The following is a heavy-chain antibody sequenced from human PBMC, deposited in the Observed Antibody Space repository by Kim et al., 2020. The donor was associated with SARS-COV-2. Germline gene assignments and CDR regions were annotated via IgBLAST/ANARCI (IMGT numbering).Heavy chain of an antibody. J-gene: IGHJ6*02. D-gene: IGHD5-18*01. CDR3: ARDVPLGQLVYYGMDV. V-gene: IGHV3-30*07. Sequence: VKGRFTISRDNSKSTLYMQMNSLMAEDTAVYYCARDVPLGQLVYYGMDVWGQGTTVTVSS.